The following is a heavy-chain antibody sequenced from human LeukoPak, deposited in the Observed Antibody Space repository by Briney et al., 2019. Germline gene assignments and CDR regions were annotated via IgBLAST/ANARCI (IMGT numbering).Heavy chain of an antibody. J-gene: IGHJ4*02. CDR1: GFTLSNFS. Sequence: GSLRLSCTASGFTLSNFSIHRVRQAPSKGLEWVAVLLPDGSNKYYADSVKGRFTISRDNSKNTLFLQMNSLKTEDTALYYCARDRAYSGNDATYFDYWGQGTLVTVAS. CDR3: ARDRAYSGNDATYFDY. V-gene: IGHV3-30-3*01. CDR2: LLPDGSNK. D-gene: IGHD5-12*01.